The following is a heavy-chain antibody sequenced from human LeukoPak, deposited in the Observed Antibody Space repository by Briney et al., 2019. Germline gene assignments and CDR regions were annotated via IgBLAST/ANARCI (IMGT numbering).Heavy chain of an antibody. CDR3: ARGPPFGSGWYNWFDP. CDR2: INHSGST. V-gene: IGHV4-34*01. J-gene: IGHJ5*02. Sequence: SETLSLTCAVYGGSFSGYYWSWIRQPPGKGLEWIGEINHSGSTNYNLSLKSRATISVDTSKNQFSLKLSSVTAADTAMYYCARGPPFGSGWYNWFDPWGQGTLVTVSS. CDR1: GGSFSGYY. D-gene: IGHD6-19*01.